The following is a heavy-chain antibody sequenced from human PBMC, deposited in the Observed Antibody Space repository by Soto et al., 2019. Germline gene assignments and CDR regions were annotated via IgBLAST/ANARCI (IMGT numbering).Heavy chain of an antibody. CDR1: GFTFSSYA. CDR2: ISYDGSNK. V-gene: IGHV3-30-3*01. D-gene: IGHD3-22*01. CDR3: ARDEVYYYDSSCKFDY. Sequence: GGSLRLSCAASGFTFSSYAMHWVRQAPGKGLEWVAVISYDGSNKYYADSVKGRFTISRDNSKNTLYLQMNSLRAEDTAVYYCARDEVYYYDSSCKFDYWGQGTLVTVSS. J-gene: IGHJ4*02.